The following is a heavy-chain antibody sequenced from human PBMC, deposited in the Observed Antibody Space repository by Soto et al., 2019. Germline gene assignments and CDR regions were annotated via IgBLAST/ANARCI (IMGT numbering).Heavy chain of an antibody. D-gene: IGHD3-22*01. CDR3: ARVHPGAGVVVIGYFDY. Sequence: SVKVSCKASGGTFSSYAISWVRQAPGQGLEWMGGIIPIFGTANYAQKFQGRVTITADESTSTAYMELSSLRSEDTAVYYCARVHPGAGVVVIGYFDYWGQGTLVTVSS. CDR1: GGTFSSYA. V-gene: IGHV1-69*13. CDR2: IIPIFGTA. J-gene: IGHJ4*02.